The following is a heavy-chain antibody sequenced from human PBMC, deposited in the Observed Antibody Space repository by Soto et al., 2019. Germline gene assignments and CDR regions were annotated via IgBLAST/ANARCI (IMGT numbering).Heavy chain of an antibody. V-gene: IGHV3-30*18. J-gene: IGHJ4*02. CDR1: GFTFSSYG. D-gene: IGHD3-22*01. Sequence: QVQLVESGGGVVQPGRSLRLSCAASGFTFSSYGMHWVRQAPGKGLEWVAVISYDGSNKYYADSVKGRFTISRDNSKNTRYLQMNTLRADDSAVYYCAKDHHFDSSGYCGFWGQGTLVTVSS. CDR3: AKDHHFDSSGYCGF. CDR2: ISYDGSNK.